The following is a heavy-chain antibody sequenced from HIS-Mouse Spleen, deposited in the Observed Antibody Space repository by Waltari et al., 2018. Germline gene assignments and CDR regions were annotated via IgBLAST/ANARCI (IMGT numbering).Heavy chain of an antibody. V-gene: IGHV4-39*07. CDR2: SYYSGIP. J-gene: IGHJ2*01. D-gene: IGHD6-13*01. Sequence: QLQLQESGPGLVKPSETLSLTCTVSGGSISSSSYYWGWIRQPPGKGLEWIGGSYYSGIPYYTPSLRSRVPISVDTSKDQFSLKVSSVTAADTAVYYCAREIPYSSSWYDWYFDLWGRGTLVTVSS. CDR3: AREIPYSSSWYDWYFDL. CDR1: GGSISSSSYY.